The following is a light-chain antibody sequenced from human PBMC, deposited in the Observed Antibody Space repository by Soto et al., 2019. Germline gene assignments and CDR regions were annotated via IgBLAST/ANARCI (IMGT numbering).Light chain of an antibody. Sequence: EIVLTQSPGTLSLSPGERATLSCRASQSFSSSYLAWYQQKPGQAPRLLVYGASSRATGTPDRFSVSGSGTDFTLTISRLEPEDFAVYYCQQYGSSRFTFGPGTKVDIK. CDR2: GAS. J-gene: IGKJ3*01. CDR1: QSFSSSY. CDR3: QQYGSSRFT. V-gene: IGKV3-20*01.